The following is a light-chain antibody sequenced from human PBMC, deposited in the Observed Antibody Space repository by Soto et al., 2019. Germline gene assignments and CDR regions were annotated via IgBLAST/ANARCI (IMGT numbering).Light chain of an antibody. CDR2: DAS. CDR3: QQYNSYWVT. CDR1: QSISSW. V-gene: IGKV1-5*01. J-gene: IGKJ5*01. Sequence: DIQMTQSPSTLSASVGDRVTITCRASQSISSWLAWYQQKPGKAPKLLIYDASSLEGGVPSRFSGSGSGTEFTLTISSLQPDDFATYYCQQYNSYWVTFGQGTRLEIK.